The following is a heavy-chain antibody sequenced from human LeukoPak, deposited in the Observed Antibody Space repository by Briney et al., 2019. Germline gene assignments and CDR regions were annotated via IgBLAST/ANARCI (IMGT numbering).Heavy chain of an antibody. D-gene: IGHD3-10*01. CDR2: ISDSGNT. J-gene: IGHJ4*02. CDR3: ARATYSTGSYYTAFDS. Sequence: PSETLSLTCTVSGGSISSYYWSWIRQPPGKGLEWIGSISDSGNTYYNPSLKSRVTMSISTSRNQFSLRLSSVTAADTAVFYCARATYSTGSYYTAFDSWGQGTLVTVSS. V-gene: IGHV4-59*12. CDR1: GGSISSYY.